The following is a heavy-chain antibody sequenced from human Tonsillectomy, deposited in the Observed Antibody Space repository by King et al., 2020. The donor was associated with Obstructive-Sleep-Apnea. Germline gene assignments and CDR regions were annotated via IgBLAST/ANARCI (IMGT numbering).Heavy chain of an antibody. D-gene: IGHD6-13*01. CDR2: ISSSSSTI. CDR1: GFTFSSYS. Sequence: VQLVESGGGLVQPWGSLRVSCAASGFTFSSYSMNLVRQAPGKGLEWVSYISSSSSTIYYADSVKGRFTISRDNAKNSLYLQMNSLRAEDTAVYYCARVPVAAAGTLYFQHWGQGTLVTVSS. CDR3: ARVPVAAAGTLYFQH. J-gene: IGHJ1*01. V-gene: IGHV3-48*04.